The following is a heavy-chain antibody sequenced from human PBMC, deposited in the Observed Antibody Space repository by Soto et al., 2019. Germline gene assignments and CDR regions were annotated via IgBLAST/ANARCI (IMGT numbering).Heavy chain of an antibody. D-gene: IGHD3-22*01. CDR1: GGSISSSNW. Sequence: QVQLQESGPGLVKPSGTLSLTCAVSGGSISSSNWWSWVRQPPGKGLEWIGEIYHSGSTNYNPSLKSRVTISVDKSKNQFSLKLSSVTAADTAVYYCAREQATEYYYDSSGYYLSYWYFDLWGRGTLVTVSS. J-gene: IGHJ2*01. CDR2: IYHSGST. V-gene: IGHV4-4*02. CDR3: AREQATEYYYDSSGYYLSYWYFDL.